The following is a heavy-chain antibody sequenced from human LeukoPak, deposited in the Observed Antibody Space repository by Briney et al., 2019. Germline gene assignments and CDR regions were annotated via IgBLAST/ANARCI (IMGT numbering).Heavy chain of an antibody. J-gene: IGHJ4*02. V-gene: IGHV3-53*01. CDR2: IYSAGST. CDR3: ARDSPSTTFDY. CDR1: WFTVSSNY. Sequence: PGGSLRLSCASSWFTVSSNYMSWVRQPPGKGLEWVSVIYSAGSTYYADSVKGRFTISRDNSKNTLYLQMNSLRAEDTAVYYCARDSPSTTFDYWGQGTLVTVSS. D-gene: IGHD1-1*01.